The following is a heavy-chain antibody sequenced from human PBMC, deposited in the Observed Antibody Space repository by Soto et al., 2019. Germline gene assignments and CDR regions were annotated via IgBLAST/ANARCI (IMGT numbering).Heavy chain of an antibody. CDR3: ARGKAAGTCYFDY. CDR2: LYYSGST. V-gene: IGHV4-31*03. Sequence: PSETLSFTCTVSGGSISRGGYYCSWIRQHPGKGLEWIGYLYYSGSTYYNPYLKSRVTISVDTSKNQFSLKLSSVPAADTAVYYCARGKAAGTCYFDYWGQVSLVTV. J-gene: IGHJ4*02. CDR1: GGSISRGGYY. D-gene: IGHD6-13*01.